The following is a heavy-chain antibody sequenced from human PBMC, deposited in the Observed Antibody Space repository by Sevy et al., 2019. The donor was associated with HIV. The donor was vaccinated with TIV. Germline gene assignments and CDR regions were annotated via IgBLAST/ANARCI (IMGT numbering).Heavy chain of an antibody. J-gene: IGHJ4*02. D-gene: IGHD3-16*01. CDR3: ARGSLGTFGS. CDR1: GFTFTSDY. CDR2: INTDGKII. Sequence: GGSLRLSCAASGFTFTSDYMHWVRQPPGKGLVWVSHINTDGKIIRYADSVKGRFTTSRDNAKNTLYLQMNSLRAEDTAVYYCARGSLGTFGSWGQGTLVTVSS. V-gene: IGHV3-74*01.